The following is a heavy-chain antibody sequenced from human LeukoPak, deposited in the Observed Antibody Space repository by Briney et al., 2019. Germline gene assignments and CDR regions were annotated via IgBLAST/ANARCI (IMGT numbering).Heavy chain of an antibody. Sequence: GSVEVSCKASGYTFTSYGISWVRQAPGQGLEWMGWISAYNGNTNYAQKLQGRVTMTTDTSTSTAYMELRSLRSDDTAVYYCARVVIRNWFDPWGQGTLVTVSS. V-gene: IGHV1-18*01. CDR1: GYTFTSYG. CDR3: ARVVIRNWFDP. J-gene: IGHJ5*02. CDR2: ISAYNGNT.